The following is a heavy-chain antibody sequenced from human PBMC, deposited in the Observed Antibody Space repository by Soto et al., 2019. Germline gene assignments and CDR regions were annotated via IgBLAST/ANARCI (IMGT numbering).Heavy chain of an antibody. J-gene: IGHJ5*02. CDR1: GGSISSSSYY. CDR2: IYYSGST. CDR3: ARPNRYNWFDP. Sequence: QLQLQESGPGLVKPSETLSLTCTVSGGSISSSSYYWGWIRQPPGKGLEWIGSIYYSGSTYYNPSLKSRVTISVDTSKNQFSLKLSSVTAADTAVYYCARPNRYNWFDPWGQGTLVTVSS. D-gene: IGHD3-16*02. V-gene: IGHV4-39*01.